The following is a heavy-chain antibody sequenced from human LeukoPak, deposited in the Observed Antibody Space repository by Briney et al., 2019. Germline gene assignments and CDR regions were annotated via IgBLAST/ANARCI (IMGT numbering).Heavy chain of an antibody. CDR2: ISYDGSNK. CDR3: ARDPGEVGATWYYFDY. V-gene: IGHV3-30*03. CDR1: GFTFSSYG. Sequence: GGSLRLSCAASGFTFSSYGMHSVRQAPGKGLEWVAVISYDGSNKYYADSVKGRFTISRDNSKNTLYLQMNSLRAEDTAVYYCARDPGEVGATWYYFDYWGQGTLVTVSS. J-gene: IGHJ4*02. D-gene: IGHD1-26*01.